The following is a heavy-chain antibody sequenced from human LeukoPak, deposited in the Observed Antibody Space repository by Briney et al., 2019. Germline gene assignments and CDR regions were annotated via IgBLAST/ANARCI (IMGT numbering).Heavy chain of an antibody. V-gene: IGHV1-46*01. J-gene: IGHJ3*02. CDR1: GYTFTSYY. CDR3: ARRRFGIDALDI. D-gene: IGHD1-14*01. Sequence: GASVKVSCKASGYTFTSYYMHWVRQAPGQGLEWMGIIIPSGGTTSYAQKFQGRVTMTRDTSTSTVYMELSSLRSEDTAVYYCARRRFGIDALDIWGQGTMVTVSP. CDR2: IIPSGGTT.